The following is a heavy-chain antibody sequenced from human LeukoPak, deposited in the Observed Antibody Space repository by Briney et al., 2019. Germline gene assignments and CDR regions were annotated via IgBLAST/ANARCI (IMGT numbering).Heavy chain of an antibody. CDR2: INPNSGGT. J-gene: IGHJ4*02. CDR1: GYTFTAYY. V-gene: IGHV1-2*02. CDR3: ARDKGTLGGDS. D-gene: IGHD3-16*01. Sequence: ASVKVSCKASGYTFTAYYMHWVRQAPGQGLEWMGLINPNSGGTNYAQKFQGRVTMTRDMSISTAYMELSKLTSDDTAVYYCARDKGTLGGDSWGPGTLVTVPS.